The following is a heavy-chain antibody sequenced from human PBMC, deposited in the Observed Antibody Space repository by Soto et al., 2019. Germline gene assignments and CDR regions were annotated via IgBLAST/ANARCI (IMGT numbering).Heavy chain of an antibody. CDR2: IIPILGIA. Sequence: QVQLVQSGAEVKKPGSSVKVSCKASGGTFSSYTISWVRQAPGQGLEWMGRIIPILGIANYAQKFQGRVTITADKSTSTAYMELSSLRSEDTAVYYRAKSPAATTGIAAAGTNYWGQGTLVTVSS. V-gene: IGHV1-69*02. D-gene: IGHD6-13*01. J-gene: IGHJ4*02. CDR3: AKSPAATTGIAAAGTNY. CDR1: GGTFSSYT.